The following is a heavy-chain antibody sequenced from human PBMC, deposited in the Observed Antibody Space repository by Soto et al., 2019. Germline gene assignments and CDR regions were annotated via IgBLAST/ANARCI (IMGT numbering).Heavy chain of an antibody. J-gene: IGHJ3*02. D-gene: IGHD1-7*01. CDR1: GFTFSSYT. Sequence: PGGSLRLSCAASGFTFSSYTMSWVRQAPERGLEWVSTISGSGDGTYYADSVKGRFTISRDNSKSTLYLQMNSLRAEDTAIYYCAKCMQAYWNYDAHHIWGQGTMVTVS. CDR2: ISGSGDGT. CDR3: AKCMQAYWNYDAHHI. V-gene: IGHV3-23*01.